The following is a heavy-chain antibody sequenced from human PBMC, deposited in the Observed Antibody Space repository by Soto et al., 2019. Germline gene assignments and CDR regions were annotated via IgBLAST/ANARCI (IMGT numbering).Heavy chain of an antibody. CDR1: GFTFGNYW. CDR3: ARESEDLTSNFDY. Sequence: PGGSLRLSCAASGFTFGNYWMHWVRQAPGKGLVWVSRISDYGRINYADSVKDRFIISRDDAKSELYLQLNDLRAEDTAMYYCARESEDLTSNFDYWGQGTLVTVSS. CDR2: ISDYGRI. V-gene: IGHV3-74*01. J-gene: IGHJ4*02.